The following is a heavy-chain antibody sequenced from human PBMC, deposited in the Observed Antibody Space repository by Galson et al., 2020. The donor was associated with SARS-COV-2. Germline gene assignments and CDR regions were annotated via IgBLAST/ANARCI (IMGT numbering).Heavy chain of an antibody. CDR2: IIPIFDGP. CDR1: GGTFSSSG. D-gene: IGHD3-16*01. V-gene: IGHV1-69*01. CDR3: ARVGTYYSGGGMDV. J-gene: IGHJ6*02. Sequence: KISCKASGGTFSSSGITWVRQAPGQGLEWLGGIIPIFDGPDYAQKFQGRVTITADESTNTAYLEVSRLRSEDTAVYYCARVGTYYSGGGMDVWGQGTTVTVSS.